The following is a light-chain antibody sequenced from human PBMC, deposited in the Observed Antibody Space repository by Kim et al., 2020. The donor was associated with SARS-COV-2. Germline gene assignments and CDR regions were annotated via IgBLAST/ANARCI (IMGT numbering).Light chain of an antibody. J-gene: IGLJ2*01. CDR2: SDT. V-gene: IGLV3-1*01. CDR1: HLGDKY. Sequence: VAPGQTATITCSGDHLGDKYVCWFQQRAGQSPVAVIFSDTKRPSGISDRFSASNSGNTATLTIRGTQPMDEADYYCQAWGDTVQVVFGGGTQLTVL. CDR3: QAWGDTVQVV.